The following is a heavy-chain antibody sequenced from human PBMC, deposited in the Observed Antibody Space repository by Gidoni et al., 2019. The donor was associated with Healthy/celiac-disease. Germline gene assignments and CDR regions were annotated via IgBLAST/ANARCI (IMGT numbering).Heavy chain of an antibody. CDR3: ARDKGSTSRVDV. CDR1: GGSISSYY. Sequence: QVQLQESGPGLVKPSETLSLTGTVSGGSISSYYWSWIRQPPGKGLEWIGYIYYSGSTNYNPSLKSRVTISVDTSKNQFSLKLSSVTAADTAVYYCARDKGSTSRVDVWGKGTTVTVSS. CDR2: IYYSGST. V-gene: IGHV4-59*01. J-gene: IGHJ6*04. D-gene: IGHD2-2*01.